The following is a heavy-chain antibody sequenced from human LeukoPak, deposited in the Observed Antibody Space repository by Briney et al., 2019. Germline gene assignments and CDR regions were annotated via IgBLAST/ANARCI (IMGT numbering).Heavy chain of an antibody. Sequence: ASVKASCKASGGTFSSYAISWVRQAPGQGLEWMGGIIPIFGTANYAQKFQGRVTITADESTSTAYMELSSLRSEDTAVYYCARAGTTRYYFDYWGQGTLVTVSS. CDR3: ARAGTTRYYFDY. CDR1: GGTFSSYA. J-gene: IGHJ4*02. CDR2: IIPIFGTA. V-gene: IGHV1-69*13. D-gene: IGHD1-1*01.